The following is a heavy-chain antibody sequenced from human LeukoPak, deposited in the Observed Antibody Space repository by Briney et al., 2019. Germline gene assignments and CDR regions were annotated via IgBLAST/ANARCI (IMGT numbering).Heavy chain of an antibody. CDR3: ARSGRGYSYGPMYYFDY. CDR2: IYTSGST. D-gene: IGHD5-18*01. V-gene: IGHV4-4*08. Sequence: SETLSLTCTVSGGSISGYYWSWIRQPPGKGLDWIGYIYTSGSTNYNLSLKGRVTISVDTSKNQFSLKLRSVTAADTAVYYCARSGRGYSYGPMYYFDYWGQGTLVTVSS. CDR1: GGSISGYY. J-gene: IGHJ4*02.